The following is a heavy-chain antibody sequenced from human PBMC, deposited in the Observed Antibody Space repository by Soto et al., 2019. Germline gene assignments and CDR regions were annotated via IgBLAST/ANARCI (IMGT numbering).Heavy chain of an antibody. D-gene: IGHD5-18*01. J-gene: IGHJ3*02. CDR3: AKGGGYSYGTNDAFDI. Sequence: QVQLVESGGGVVQPGRSLSLSCAASGFTFRTSGMHWVRQAPGKGLEWVAVISDDGSNKYNIASVEGRFTISRDNSKNTRFLQMNSLRTEDTAVYYCAKGGGYSYGTNDAFDIWGQGTIVTVSS. V-gene: IGHV3-30*18. CDR2: ISDDGSNK. CDR1: GFTFRTSG.